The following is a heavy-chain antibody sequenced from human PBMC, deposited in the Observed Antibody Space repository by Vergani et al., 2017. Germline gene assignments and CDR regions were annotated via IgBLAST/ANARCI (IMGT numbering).Heavy chain of an antibody. CDR2: IYPGDSDT. Sequence: EVQLVQSGAEVKKPGESLKISCKGSGYSFTSYWIGWVRQMPGKGLKWMGIIYPGDSDTRYSPSFQGQVTISADKSISTAYLQWSSLKASDTAMYYCAKGNYDFWSGYPSSYWYFDLWGRGTLVTVSS. J-gene: IGHJ2*01. CDR1: GYSFTSYW. CDR3: AKGNYDFWSGYPSSYWYFDL. V-gene: IGHV5-51*01. D-gene: IGHD3-3*01.